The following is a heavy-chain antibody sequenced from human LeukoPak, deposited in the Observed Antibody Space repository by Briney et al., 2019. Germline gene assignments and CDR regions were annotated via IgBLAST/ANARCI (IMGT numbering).Heavy chain of an antibody. J-gene: IGHJ4*02. D-gene: IGHD3-10*01. CDR2: ISGSGGST. Sequence: GGSLRLSCAAFGFTFSSYAMSWVRQAPGKGLEWVSAISGSGGSTYYADSVKGRFTISRDNSKNTLYLQMNSLRAEDTAVYYCARVMDYYGSGGYYPPYFDYWGQGTLVTVSS. CDR3: ARVMDYYGSGGYYPPYFDY. V-gene: IGHV3-23*01. CDR1: GFTFSSYA.